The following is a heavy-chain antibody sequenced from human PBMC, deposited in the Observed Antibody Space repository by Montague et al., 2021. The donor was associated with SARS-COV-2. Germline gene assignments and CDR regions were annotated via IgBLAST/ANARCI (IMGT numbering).Heavy chain of an antibody. D-gene: IGHD6-13*01. CDR2: IYSGGST. J-gene: IGHJ6*02. CDR1: GGSISSSSYY. CDR3: VRGGHSSSWYYYYGMDV. V-gene: IGHV3-53*01. Sequence: ETLSLTCTVSGGSISSSSYYWGWIRQPPGKGLEWVSVIYSGGSTYYADSVKGRFTISRDNSKNTLYLQMNSLRAEDTAVYYCVRGGHSSSWYYYYGMDVWGQGTTVTVSS.